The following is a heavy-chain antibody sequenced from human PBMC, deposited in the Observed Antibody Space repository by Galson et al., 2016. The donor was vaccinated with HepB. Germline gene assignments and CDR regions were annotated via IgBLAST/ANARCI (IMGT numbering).Heavy chain of an antibody. Sequence: SETLSLTCAVSGGSISSGNWWAWIRQPPGKGLEWVGEILPGGRTNYNPSLKWRVTIPADQSTNHVSLMLTSLTAADTAVYFCVRVESTWGLDGSGVPYWYFDLWGRGILVTVSS. CDR1: GGSISSGNW. D-gene: IGHD3-10*01. J-gene: IGHJ2*01. CDR3: VRVESTWGLDGSGVPYWYFDL. CDR2: ILPGGRT. V-gene: IGHV4-4*02.